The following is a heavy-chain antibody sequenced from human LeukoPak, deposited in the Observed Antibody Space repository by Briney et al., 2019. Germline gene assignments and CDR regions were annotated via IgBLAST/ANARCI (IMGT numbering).Heavy chain of an antibody. V-gene: IGHV4-59*08. CDR3: ASTYYYDPAAFDF. CDR2: IYYSGST. Sequence: SETLSLTCTVSGGSISSYYWSWIRQPPGKGLEWIGYIYYSGSTNYNPSLKSRVTISVDTSKNQFSLKLSSVTAADTAVYYCASTYYYDPAAFDFWGRGILVTVSS. D-gene: IGHD3-22*01. CDR1: GGSISSYY. J-gene: IGHJ4*02.